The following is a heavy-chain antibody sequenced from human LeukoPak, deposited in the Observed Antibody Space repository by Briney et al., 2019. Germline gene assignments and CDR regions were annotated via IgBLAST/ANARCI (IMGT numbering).Heavy chain of an antibody. CDR1: GFTFSSNW. V-gene: IGHV3-7*01. J-gene: IGHJ4*02. CDR3: AKEGGARRFDY. Sequence: TGGSLRLYCAASGFTFSSNWMGWVRQAPGQGLEWVAIINENGSGKYYVDSVKGRFTISRDNAKSSLFLQMNSLRAEDTALYYCAKEGGARRFDYWGQGTLVTVSS. D-gene: IGHD3-3*01. CDR2: INENGSGK.